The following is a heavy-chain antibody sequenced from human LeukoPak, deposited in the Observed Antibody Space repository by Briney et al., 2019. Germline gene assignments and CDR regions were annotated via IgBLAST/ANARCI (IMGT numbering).Heavy chain of an antibody. CDR2: INPNSGGT. CDR1: GYTFTGYY. CDR3: ARVDGYSSSFFDY. D-gene: IGHD6-13*01. V-gene: IGHV1-2*02. Sequence: ASVKVSCKASGYTFTGYYMHWVRQAPGQGLEWMGWINPNSGGTNYAQKLQGRVTMTRDTSISTAYMELSRLRSDDTAVYYCARVDGYSSSFFDYWGQGTLVTVSS. J-gene: IGHJ4*02.